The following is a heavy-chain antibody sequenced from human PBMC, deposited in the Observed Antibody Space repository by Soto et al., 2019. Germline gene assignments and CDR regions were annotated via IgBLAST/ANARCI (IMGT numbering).Heavy chain of an antibody. CDR1: GGSIRSSNW. CDR2: IYHSGST. Sequence: SATLSLTCAVAGGSIRSSNWWSWVREPPGRGLEWIGEIYHSGSTNYNPSLKSRVTISVDKSKNQFSLKLSSVTAADTAVYYCARSNDILTGYYRGGYYYYGMDVWGQGTTVT. CDR3: ARSNDILTGYYRGGYYYYGMDV. J-gene: IGHJ6*02. V-gene: IGHV4-4*02. D-gene: IGHD3-9*01.